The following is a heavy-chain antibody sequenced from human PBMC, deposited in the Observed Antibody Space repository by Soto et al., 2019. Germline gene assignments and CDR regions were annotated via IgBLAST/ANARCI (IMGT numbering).Heavy chain of an antibody. Sequence: QVQLVESGGGVVQPGRSLRLSCVASGFSFTTYGLHWVHQAPGKGLEWVAVIWFDGSKQYYADSVKGRFTISRDNSKNIVYLEMNSMRVEDTAVYYCVKDHCGGDCYSDPYFDYWGQGTLVTVSS. V-gene: IGHV3-33*06. J-gene: IGHJ4*02. CDR1: GFSFTTYG. CDR3: VKDHCGGDCYSDPYFDY. CDR2: IWFDGSKQ. D-gene: IGHD2-21*02.